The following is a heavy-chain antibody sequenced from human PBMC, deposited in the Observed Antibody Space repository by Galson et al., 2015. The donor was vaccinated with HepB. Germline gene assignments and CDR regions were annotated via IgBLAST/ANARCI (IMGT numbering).Heavy chain of an antibody. V-gene: IGHV3-48*01. CDR1: GFTFSSYS. CDR3: ARYPTGYSSGWYRERYFQH. D-gene: IGHD6-19*01. J-gene: IGHJ1*01. CDR2: ISSSSTI. Sequence: SLRLSCAASGFTFSSYSMNWVRQAPGKGLEWVSYISSSSTIYYADSVKGRFTISRDNAKNSLYLQMNSLRAEDTAVYYCARYPTGYSSGWYRERYFQHWGQGTLVTVSS.